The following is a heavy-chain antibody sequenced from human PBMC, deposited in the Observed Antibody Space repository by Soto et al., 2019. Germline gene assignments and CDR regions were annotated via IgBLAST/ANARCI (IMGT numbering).Heavy chain of an antibody. CDR1: GFTFSSYA. CDR3: ARWGWRNYKDV. CDR2: ISSNGGST. D-gene: IGHD3-16*01. J-gene: IGHJ6*03. V-gene: IGHV3-64*01. Sequence: EVQLVESGGGLVQPGGSLRLSCAASGFTFSSYAMHWVRQAPGKGLEYVSAISSNGGSTYYANSVKGRFTISRDNSKNTLYLQMGSLRAEDMAVYYCARWGWRNYKDVWGKGTTVTVSS.